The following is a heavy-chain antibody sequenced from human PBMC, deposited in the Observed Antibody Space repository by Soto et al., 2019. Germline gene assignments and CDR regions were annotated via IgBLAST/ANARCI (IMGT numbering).Heavy chain of an antibody. Sequence: GGSLRLSCAASGFTFSSYAMHWVRQAPGKGLEWVAVISYDGSNKYCADSVKGRFTISRDNSKNTLYLQMNSLRAEDTAVYYCSVAGPHYWGQGTLVTVSS. V-gene: IGHV3-30-3*01. CDR1: GFTFSSYA. J-gene: IGHJ4*02. CDR3: SVAGPHY. CDR2: ISYDGSNK. D-gene: IGHD6-19*01.